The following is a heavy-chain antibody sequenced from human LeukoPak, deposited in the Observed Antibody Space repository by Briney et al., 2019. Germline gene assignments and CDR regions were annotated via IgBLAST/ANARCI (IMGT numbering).Heavy chain of an antibody. D-gene: IGHD3-10*01. CDR2: INPNSGGT. CDR1: GYTFTVYY. Sequence: ASVKVSFKASGYTFTVYYMHWVRQAPGQGLEWMGWINPNSGGTNYAQKFQGRVTMTRDTSISTAYMELSRLRSDDTAVYYCARGGVGRSPGYYYYGMDVWGQGTTVTVSS. V-gene: IGHV1-2*02. J-gene: IGHJ6*02. CDR3: ARGGVGRSPGYYYYGMDV.